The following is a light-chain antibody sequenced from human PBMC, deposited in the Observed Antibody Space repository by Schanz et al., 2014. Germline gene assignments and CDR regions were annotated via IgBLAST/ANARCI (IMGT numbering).Light chain of an antibody. V-gene: IGLV2-23*02. CDR3: SSYAGSPTFVV. CDR1: NSDVGSYNL. CDR2: GVN. Sequence: QSALTQPASVSGSPGQSVTISCTGTNSDVGSYNLVSWYQQHPGKAPKLIIYGVNERPSGVSNRFSGSKSGNTASLTISGLLAEDEADYSCSSYAGSPTFVVFGGGTKLTVL. J-gene: IGLJ2*01.